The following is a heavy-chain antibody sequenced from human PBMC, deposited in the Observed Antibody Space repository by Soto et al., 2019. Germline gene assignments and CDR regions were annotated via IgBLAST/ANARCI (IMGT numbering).Heavy chain of an antibody. Sequence: SVKVSCKASGGTFSSYAISWVRQAPGQGLEWMGGIIPIFGTANYAQKFQGRVTITADESTSTAYMELSSLRSEDTAVYYFARAADPYYYDSSGYYRRFDYRGQGTLVTVSS. CDR1: GGTFSSYA. CDR3: ARAADPYYYDSSGYYRRFDY. V-gene: IGHV1-69*13. J-gene: IGHJ4*02. CDR2: IIPIFGTA. D-gene: IGHD3-22*01.